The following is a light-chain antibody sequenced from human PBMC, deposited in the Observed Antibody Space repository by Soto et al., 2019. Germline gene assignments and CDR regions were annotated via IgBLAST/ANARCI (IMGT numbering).Light chain of an antibody. J-gene: IGLJ1*01. CDR1: SSDVGGFNS. CDR2: DVV. V-gene: IGLV2-14*03. CDR3: SSYTSTMTNV. Sequence: QSALTQPASVSGSPGQSITISCTGTSSDVGGFNSVSWYQLRPGTAPKLILYDVVDRPSGVSYRFSGSKSGNTASLTFSGLQAADEADYFCSSYTSTMTNVFGSGTKVTVL.